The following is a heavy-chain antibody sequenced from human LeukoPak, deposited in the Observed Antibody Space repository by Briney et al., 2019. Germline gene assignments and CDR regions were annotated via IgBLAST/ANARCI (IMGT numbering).Heavy chain of an antibody. CDR3: AISNTIFGGNWFDP. J-gene: IGHJ5*02. Sequence: EASVKVSCKASGGTFSSYAISWVRQAPGQGLEWMGGIILIFGTANYAQKFQGRVTITADESTSTAYMELSSLRSEDTAVYYCAISNTIFGGNWFDPWGQGTLVTVSS. CDR1: GGTFSSYA. V-gene: IGHV1-69*01. D-gene: IGHD3-3*01. CDR2: IILIFGTA.